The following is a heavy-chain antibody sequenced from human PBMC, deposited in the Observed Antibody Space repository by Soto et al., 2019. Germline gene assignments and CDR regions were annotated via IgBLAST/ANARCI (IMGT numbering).Heavy chain of an antibody. CDR2: IIPIFGTA. CDR3: ATGYSSGWPSDY. Sequence: SVKVSCKASGGTFSSYAISWVRQAPGQGLEWMGGIIPIFGTANYAQKFQGRVTITADESTSTAYMELSSLRSEDTAVYYCATGYSSGWPSDYWGQGTLVTVSS. J-gene: IGHJ4*02. V-gene: IGHV1-69*13. D-gene: IGHD6-19*01. CDR1: GGTFSSYA.